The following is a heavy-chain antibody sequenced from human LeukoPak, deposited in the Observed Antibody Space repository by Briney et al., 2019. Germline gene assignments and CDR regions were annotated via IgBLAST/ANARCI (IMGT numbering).Heavy chain of an antibody. V-gene: IGHV4-59*01. CDR3: AGNFGSWSKVYFDY. D-gene: IGHD3-10*01. Sequence: SETLSLTCTVSGVSISSYYWSWIRQPPGKGLEWIGYIYYSGSTNYNPSLKSRVTISVDTSKNQFSLKLSSVTAADTAVYYCAGNFGSWSKVYFDYWGQGTLVTVSS. CDR1: GVSISSYY. J-gene: IGHJ4*02. CDR2: IYYSGST.